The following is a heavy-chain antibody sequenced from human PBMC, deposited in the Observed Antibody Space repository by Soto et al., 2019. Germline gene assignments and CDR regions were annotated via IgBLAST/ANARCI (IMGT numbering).Heavy chain of an antibody. J-gene: IGHJ5*02. CDR1: GYTFTSYG. CDR3: ARDRYDFWSGLTMNWFDP. CDR2: ISAYNGNT. D-gene: IGHD3-3*01. Sequence: ASVKVSCKASGYTFTSYGISWVRQAPGQGREWMGWISAYNGNTNYAQKLQGRVTMTTDTSTSTAYMELRSLRSDDTAVYYCARDRYDFWSGLTMNWFDPWGQGTLVTVSS. V-gene: IGHV1-18*01.